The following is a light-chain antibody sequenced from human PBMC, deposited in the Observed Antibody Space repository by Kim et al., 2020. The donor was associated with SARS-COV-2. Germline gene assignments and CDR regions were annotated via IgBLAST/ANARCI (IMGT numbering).Light chain of an antibody. V-gene: IGLV1-51*01. J-gene: IGLJ3*02. CDR1: SSNIGNNY. CDR3: GTWDGSLSAWV. CDR2: DNN. Sequence: GQKVTISCSGNSSNIGNNYVSWYQQLPGTAPKLLIYDNNKRPSGIPDRFSGSKSGTSATLGITGLQTGDEADYYCGTWDGSLSAWVFGGGTQLTVL.